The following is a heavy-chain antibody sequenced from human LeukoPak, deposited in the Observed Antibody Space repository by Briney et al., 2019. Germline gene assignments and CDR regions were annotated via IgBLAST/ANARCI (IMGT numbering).Heavy chain of an antibody. V-gene: IGHV3-21*01. J-gene: IGHJ3*02. Sequence: GGSLRLSCVASRFTFSNYAMNWVRQAPGKGLEWVSSISSTSSNIYYVDSVKGRFTISRDNAKNSLYLQMNSLRAEDTAVYYCARGGYSGYVTFDIWGQGTMVTVSS. CDR2: ISSTSSNI. D-gene: IGHD5-12*01. CDR3: ARGGYSGYVTFDI. CDR1: RFTFSNYA.